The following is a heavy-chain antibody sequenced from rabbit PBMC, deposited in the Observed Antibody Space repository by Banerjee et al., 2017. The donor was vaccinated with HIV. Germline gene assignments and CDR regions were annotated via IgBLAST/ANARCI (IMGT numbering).Heavy chain of an antibody. CDR2: INCVVHTT. D-gene: IGHD4-2*01. CDR3: ARDDAGVVGYDWDL. CDR1: GFSFSSGYW. Sequence: QEQLEESGGDLVKPEGSLTLTCTASGFSFSSGYWICWVRQAPGKGLEWIGCINCVVHTTHYANWAKGRFTVSKTSSTTVTLQMTSLTAADTATYFCARDDAGVVGYDWDLWGQGTLVTVS. J-gene: IGHJ3*01. V-gene: IGHV1S45*01.